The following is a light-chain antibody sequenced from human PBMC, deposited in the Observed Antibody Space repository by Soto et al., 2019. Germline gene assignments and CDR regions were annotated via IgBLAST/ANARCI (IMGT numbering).Light chain of an antibody. Sequence: QSALTQPASVSGSPGQSITISCTGTSSDVGGYKYVSWYQQHPGKAPKLLIYTVNNRPSGVSNRFSGSKSGNTASLTISGLQAEDEADYYYSSYTSSSSYVFGTGTKLTVL. J-gene: IGLJ1*01. V-gene: IGLV2-14*03. CDR1: SSDVGGYKY. CDR2: TVN. CDR3: SSYTSSSSYV.